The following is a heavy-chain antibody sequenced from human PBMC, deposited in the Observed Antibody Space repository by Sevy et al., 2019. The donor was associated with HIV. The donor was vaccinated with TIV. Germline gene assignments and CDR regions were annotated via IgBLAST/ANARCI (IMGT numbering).Heavy chain of an antibody. V-gene: IGHV3-15*01. CDR1: GFTFSNAW. CDR3: TTDRRGSGSYYYYYMDV. CDR2: IKSKTDGGTT. Sequence: GGSLRLSCAASGFTFSNAWMSWVRQAPGKGLEWVGRIKSKTDGGTTDYAAPMKGRFTISRDDSKNTLYLQMNSLKTEDTAVYYCTTDRRGSGSYYYYYMDVWGKGTTVTVSS. J-gene: IGHJ6*03. D-gene: IGHD3-10*01.